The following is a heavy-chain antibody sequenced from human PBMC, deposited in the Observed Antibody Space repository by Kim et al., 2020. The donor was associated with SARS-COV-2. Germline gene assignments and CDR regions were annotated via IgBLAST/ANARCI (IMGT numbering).Heavy chain of an antibody. Sequence: GGSLRLSCAASGFTFDDYAMHWVRQAPGKGLEWVSGIRWNSGSIGYADSVKGRFTISRDNAKNSLYLQMNSLRAEDTALYYCAKYPNSSSWPLDWFDPWGQGTLVTVSS. CDR2: IRWNSGSI. J-gene: IGHJ5*02. CDR3: AKYPNSSSWPLDWFDP. D-gene: IGHD6-13*01. CDR1: GFTFDDYA. V-gene: IGHV3-9*01.